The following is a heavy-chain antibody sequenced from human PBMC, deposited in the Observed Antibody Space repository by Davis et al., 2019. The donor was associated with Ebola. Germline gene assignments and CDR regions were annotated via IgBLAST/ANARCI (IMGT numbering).Heavy chain of an antibody. D-gene: IGHD2-21*02. J-gene: IGHJ4*02. V-gene: IGHV1-69*10. Sequence: AASVKVSCKASGGTFSSYAISWVRQAPGQGLEWMGWISAYNGNTNYAQKFQGRVTITADKSTSTAYMELSSLRSEDTAVYYCARDDVVVTDNFDYWGQGTLVTVSS. CDR3: ARDDVVVTDNFDY. CDR2: ISAYNGNT. CDR1: GGTFSSYA.